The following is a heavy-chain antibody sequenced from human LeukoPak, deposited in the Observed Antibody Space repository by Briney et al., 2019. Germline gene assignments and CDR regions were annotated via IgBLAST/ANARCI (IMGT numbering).Heavy chain of an antibody. CDR1: GFTFSSYS. CDR3: ARAYDGTTGAFDI. D-gene: IGHD4-17*01. Sequence: PGGSLRLSCAASGFTFSSYSMNWVRQAPGKGLEWVSYISSSSSTIYYADSVKGRFTISRDNAKNSLYLQMNSLRAEDTAVYYCARAYDGTTGAFDIWGQGTMVTVSS. CDR2: ISSSSSTI. J-gene: IGHJ3*02. V-gene: IGHV3-48*01.